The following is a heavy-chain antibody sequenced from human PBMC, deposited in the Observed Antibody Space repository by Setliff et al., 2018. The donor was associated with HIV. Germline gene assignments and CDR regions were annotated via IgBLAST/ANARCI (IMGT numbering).Heavy chain of an antibody. D-gene: IGHD3-3*01. CDR2: ISICRGGAI. J-gene: IGHJ6*02. V-gene: IGHV3-21*01. Sequence: GGSLRLSCAASGFTFRNYKFNWVRQAPGRGLEWVSSISICRGGAIDYADSVQGRFTIARDNSKNSLYLQMNGLRVEDTGVYYCARDNLYYNLYDGSPVYGMDVWGQGTTVTVSS. CDR1: GFTFRNYK. CDR3: ARDNLYYNLYDGSPVYGMDV.